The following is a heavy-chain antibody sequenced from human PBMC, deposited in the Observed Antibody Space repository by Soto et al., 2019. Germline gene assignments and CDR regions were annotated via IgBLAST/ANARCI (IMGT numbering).Heavy chain of an antibody. J-gene: IGHJ4*02. CDR2: ISGSGGST. CDR1: GFTFSSYA. V-gene: IGHV3-23*01. Sequence: GGSLRLSCAASGFTFSSYAMSWVRQAPGKGLEWVSAISGSGGSTYYADSVKGRFTISRDNSKNTLYLQMNSLRAEDTAVYYCAKFSRGVTYVPRDFDYWGQGTLVTVSS. D-gene: IGHD2-21*02. CDR3: AKFSRGVTYVPRDFDY.